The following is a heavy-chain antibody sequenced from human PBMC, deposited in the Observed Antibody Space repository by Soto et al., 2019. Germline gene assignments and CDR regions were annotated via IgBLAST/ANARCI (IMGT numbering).Heavy chain of an antibody. CDR1: GGTFSSHA. CDR2: INPFFKAT. V-gene: IGHV1-69*13. J-gene: IGHJ6*02. D-gene: IGHD3-16*01. Sequence: ASVKVSCKASGGTFSSHAISWVRQAPGQGLEWMGGINPFFKATNYAQKFQGRVTITADDSTSTAYMDLYSLRSEDTAVYYCARDVPLNYYDGTYSYYAMDVWGQGTTVTVSS. CDR3: ARDVPLNYYDGTYSYYAMDV.